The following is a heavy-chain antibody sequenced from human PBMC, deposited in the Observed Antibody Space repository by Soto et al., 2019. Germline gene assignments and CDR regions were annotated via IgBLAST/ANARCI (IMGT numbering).Heavy chain of an antibody. CDR3: AKYKGPIYYYYGMDV. J-gene: IGHJ6*02. CDR1: GFTFSSYG. D-gene: IGHD1-20*01. Sequence: ESGGGVVQPGRSLRLSCAASGFTFSSYGMHWVRQAPGKGLEWVAVISYDGSNKYYADSVKGRFTISRDNSKNTLYLQMNSLRAEDTAVYYCAKYKGPIYYYYGMDVWGQGTTVTVSS. V-gene: IGHV3-30*18. CDR2: ISYDGSNK.